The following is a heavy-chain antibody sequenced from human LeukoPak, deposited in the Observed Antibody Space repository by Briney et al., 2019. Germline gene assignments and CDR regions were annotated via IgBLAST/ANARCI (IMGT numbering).Heavy chain of an antibody. J-gene: IGHJ5*02. V-gene: IGHV4-4*07. D-gene: IGHD3-16*01. CDR1: GGSISSYY. CDR2: IYTSGST. Sequence: SETLSLTRTVSGGSISSYYWSWIRQPAGKGLEWIGRIYTSGSTNYNPSLKSRVTMSVDTSKNQFSLKLSSVTAADTAVYYCAGGEKGVPRGAKFDPWGQGTLVTVSS. CDR3: AGGEKGVPRGAKFDP.